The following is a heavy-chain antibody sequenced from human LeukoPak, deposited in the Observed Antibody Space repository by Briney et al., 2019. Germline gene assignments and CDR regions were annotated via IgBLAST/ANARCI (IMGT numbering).Heavy chain of an antibody. J-gene: IGHJ4*02. CDR2: IYYSGST. CDR3: ARGRNCSSTSCYSYYFDY. CDR1: GGSISSSSYY. D-gene: IGHD2-2*01. Sequence: SETLSLTCTVSGGSISSSSYYWGWIRQPPGKGLEWIGSIYYSGSTYYNPSLKSRVTISVDTSKNQFSLKLSSVTAADTAVYYCARGRNCSSTSCYSYYFDYWGQGTLVTVSS. V-gene: IGHV4-39*07.